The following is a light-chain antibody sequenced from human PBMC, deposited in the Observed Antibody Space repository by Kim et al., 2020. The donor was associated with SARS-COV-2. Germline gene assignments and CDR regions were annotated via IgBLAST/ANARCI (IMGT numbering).Light chain of an antibody. J-gene: IGKJ1*01. V-gene: IGKV3-20*01. CDR3: HHYGTSPTWT. CDR2: GAS. CDR1: QSVISAH. Sequence: PGERATLSCRASQSVISAHLGWYQQKPGRAPRLLIYGASSRATSIPDRFSGSGSGTEFTLTISRLEPEDFAVYYCHHYGTSPTWTFGRGTKVDIK.